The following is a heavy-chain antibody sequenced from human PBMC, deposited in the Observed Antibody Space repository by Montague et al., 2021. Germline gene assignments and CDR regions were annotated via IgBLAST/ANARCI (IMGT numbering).Heavy chain of an antibody. CDR1: GDSVSNNNAA. Sequence: CAISGDSVSNNNAAWNWIRESPSRGLEWLGRTYYRSTWYTDYAVSVKGRIAINPDTSKNQFSLQLNSVTPEDTAVYYCARKGVGDLLFSFDSWGQGTLVTVSS. J-gene: IGHJ4*02. V-gene: IGHV6-1*01. CDR2: TYYRSTWYT. CDR3: ARKGVGDLLFSFDS. D-gene: IGHD3-10*01.